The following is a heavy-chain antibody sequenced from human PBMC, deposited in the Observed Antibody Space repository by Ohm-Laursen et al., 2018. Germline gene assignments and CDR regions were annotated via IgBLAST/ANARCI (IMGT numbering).Heavy chain of an antibody. CDR2: IRSKAYGGTP. V-gene: IGHV3-49*04. J-gene: IGHJ4*02. Sequence: SLRLSCAASGFTFGAYWMTWVRQAPGRGLEWVGFIRSKAYGGTPEYAPSVKGRFTISRDDSKTIAYLQMDSLKTEDTAVYYCTRESRRYFDYWGQGTLVTVSA. CDR1: GFTFGAYW. CDR3: TRESRRYFDY.